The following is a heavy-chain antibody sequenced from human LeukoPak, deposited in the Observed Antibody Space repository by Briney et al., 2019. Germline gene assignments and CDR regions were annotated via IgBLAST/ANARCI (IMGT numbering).Heavy chain of an antibody. CDR1: GFTFSSYW. V-gene: IGHV3-7*01. D-gene: IGHD3-10*01. CDR2: IKQDGSEK. J-gene: IGHJ4*02. CDR3: ARDPLRYFDWTPTEVYYDGSGSSDY. Sequence: GGSLRLSCAASGFTFSSYWMSWVRRAPGKGLEWVANIKQDGSEKYYVDSVKGRFTISRDNAKNSLYLQMNSLRAEDTAVYYCARDPLRYFDWTPTEVYYDGSGSSDYWGQGTLVTVSS.